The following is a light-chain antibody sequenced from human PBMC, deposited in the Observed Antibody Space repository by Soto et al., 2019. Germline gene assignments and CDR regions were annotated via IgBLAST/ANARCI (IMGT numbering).Light chain of an antibody. CDR1: QDISNY. CDR2: GAS. CDR3: LQDINYPWT. V-gene: IGKV1-6*02. Sequence: IQMTQSPSSLSASVGDRITITCQASQDISNYLNWYQQKPGKPPKVLIYGASNLQSGVPPRFSGSGSGTDFTLAISSLQPEDSATYYCLQDINYPWTFGQGTKVEIK. J-gene: IGKJ1*01.